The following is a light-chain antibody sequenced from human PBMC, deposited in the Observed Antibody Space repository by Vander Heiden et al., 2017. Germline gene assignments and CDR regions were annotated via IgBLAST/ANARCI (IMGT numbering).Light chain of an antibody. J-gene: IGKJ4*01. CDR2: DAS. Sequence: EIVLTQSPAVLSMSPRERATRPCRDGQGVSSYVAWDRQKPGQAPGLLIYDASNRATGIPARLSGSGAGTDFTLTVSRLETEDFAVYSCQQRRKWPPPTFGGWTKVEIK. V-gene: IGKV3-11*01. CDR3: QQRRKWPPPT. CDR1: QGVSSY.